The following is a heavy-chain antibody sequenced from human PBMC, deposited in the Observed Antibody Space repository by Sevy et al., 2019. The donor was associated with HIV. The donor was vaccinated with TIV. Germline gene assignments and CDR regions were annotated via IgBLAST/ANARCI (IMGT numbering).Heavy chain of an antibody. V-gene: IGHV3-23*01. D-gene: IGHD5-18*01. CDR3: AAGDTSMATDLDD. J-gene: IGHJ4*02. CDR2: ITGAGDST. CDR1: GFTVSTYA. Sequence: GGSLRLSCAASGFTVSTYAINWVRQAPGEGLEWVSAITGAGDSTYYADSVKGRFTISRDNSKNVVYLQMNSLRAEDTAVYYCAAGDTSMATDLDDWGQGTLVTVSS.